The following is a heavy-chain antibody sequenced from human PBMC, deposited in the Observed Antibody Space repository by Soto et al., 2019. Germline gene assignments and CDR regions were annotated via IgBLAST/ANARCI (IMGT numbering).Heavy chain of an antibody. J-gene: IGHJ3*02. CDR3: ARVSHIVVVPAIRGAFDI. D-gene: IGHD2-21*02. V-gene: IGHV3-23*01. CDR1: GFTFSTYA. Sequence: EVQLLESGGGLVQPGGSLRLSCAASGFTFSTYAMSWVRQAPGKGLEWVSAISGSGGKSTFYGDSVKGRFTISRDNSKNTLYLQMNSLGAEDTAVYYCARVSHIVVVPAIRGAFDIWGPGTMITVSS. CDR2: ISGSGGKST.